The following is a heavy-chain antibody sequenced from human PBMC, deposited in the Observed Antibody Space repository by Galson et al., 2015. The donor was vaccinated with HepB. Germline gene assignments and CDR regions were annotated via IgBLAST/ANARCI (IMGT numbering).Heavy chain of an antibody. CDR1: GFTDSTHG. Sequence: SLRLSCAASGFTDSTHGMMWAGQAPGKGLEWGSTISGGGDSTYYADSVKGRFTISRDNSKNTLYLQMNSLRAEDTALYYRAALSGPYWGQGTLVTVSS. J-gene: IGHJ4*02. CDR2: ISGGGDST. V-gene: IGHV3-23*01. CDR3: AALSGPY.